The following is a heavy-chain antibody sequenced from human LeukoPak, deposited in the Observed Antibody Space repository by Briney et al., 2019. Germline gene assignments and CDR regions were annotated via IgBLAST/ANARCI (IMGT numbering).Heavy chain of an antibody. D-gene: IGHD5-24*01. Sequence: GGSLRLSCAASGYTFSNAWMSWVREAPGKGLEWVGRIKSKTDGGTTDYAAPVKGRFTISRDNSKGTVSLQMNSLRPEDTAVYYCAKDDAWLQYGDWGRGTLVTVSS. CDR2: IKSKTDGGTT. J-gene: IGHJ4*02. V-gene: IGHV3-15*01. CDR1: GYTFSNAW. CDR3: AKDDAWLQYGD.